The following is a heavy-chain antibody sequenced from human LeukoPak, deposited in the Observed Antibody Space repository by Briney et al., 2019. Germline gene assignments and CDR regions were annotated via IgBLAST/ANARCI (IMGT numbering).Heavy chain of an antibody. CDR2: IYYSGST. Sequence: PSETLSLTCTVSGGSISSSSYYWGWIRQPPGKGLEWIGSIYYSGSTYYNPSLKSRVTISVDTSKNQFSLKLSSVTAADTAVYYCARDDKGYYYDSKGESDAFDIWGQGTMVTVSS. D-gene: IGHD3-22*01. V-gene: IGHV4-39*07. J-gene: IGHJ3*02. CDR3: ARDDKGYYYDSKGESDAFDI. CDR1: GGSISSSSYY.